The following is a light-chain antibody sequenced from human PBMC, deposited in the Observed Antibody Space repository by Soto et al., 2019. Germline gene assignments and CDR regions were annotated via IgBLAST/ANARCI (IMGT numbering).Light chain of an antibody. CDR2: KAS. J-gene: IGKJ5*01. CDR3: QQYNAYPIT. CDR1: QSISNL. Sequence: DIQMTQSPSTLSASVGDRVTITCRASQSISNLLAWYQQKPGRAPTLLIYKASSLESGVPSRLSGSGSGTEFSLTITSLQPDDSATYYCQQYNAYPITFGQGTRLEIK. V-gene: IGKV1-5*03.